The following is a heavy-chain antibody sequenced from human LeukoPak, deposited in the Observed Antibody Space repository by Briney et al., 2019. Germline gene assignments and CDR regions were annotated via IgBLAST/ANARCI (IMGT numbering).Heavy chain of an antibody. CDR1: GFTFSSYS. J-gene: IGHJ4*02. CDR2: ISSSSSTI. V-gene: IGHV3-48*01. Sequence: PGGSLRLSCAASGFTFSSYSMNWVRQAPGKGLEWVSYISSSSSTIYYADSVKGRFTISRDNAKNSLYLQMNSLRAEDTAVYYCASREGSSGYYLFDYWGQGTLVTVSS. CDR3: ASREGSSGYYLFDY. D-gene: IGHD3-22*01.